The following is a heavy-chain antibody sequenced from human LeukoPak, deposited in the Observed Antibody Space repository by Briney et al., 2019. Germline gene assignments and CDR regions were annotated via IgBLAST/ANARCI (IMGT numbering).Heavy chain of an antibody. V-gene: IGHV4-39*02. Sequence: PSETLSLTCNVSGGSISSSSYYWGWLRQPPGKGLEWIGSGYYSGSTYYNPSLKSRVTISVDTSKNHFSLKLSSVTAADTAVYYCASHGPSGSYYSFDYWGQGTLVTVSS. J-gene: IGHJ4*02. D-gene: IGHD3-10*01. CDR2: GYYSGST. CDR1: GGSISSSSYY. CDR3: ASHGPSGSYYSFDY.